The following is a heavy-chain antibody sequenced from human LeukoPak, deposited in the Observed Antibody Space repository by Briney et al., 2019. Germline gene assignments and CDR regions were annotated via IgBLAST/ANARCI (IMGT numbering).Heavy chain of an antibody. V-gene: IGHV3-9*01. CDR3: GKDIKGPRDDFWSEYYSYYYYYYGVDV. CDR2: IGWNGGGI. Sequence: QPGRSLRLSCAASGFSFDDYAMHWVRQAPGKGLEWVSGIGWNGGGIVYADSVKGRFTISRDNAKNSLYLQMNSLRAEDTALYYCGKDIKGPRDDFWSEYYSYYYYYYGVDVWGQGTTVTVSS. J-gene: IGHJ6*02. D-gene: IGHD3-3*01. CDR1: GFSFDDYA.